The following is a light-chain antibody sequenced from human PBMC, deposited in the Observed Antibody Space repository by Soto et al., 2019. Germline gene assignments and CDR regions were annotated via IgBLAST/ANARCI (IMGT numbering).Light chain of an antibody. CDR2: EVS. CDR1: MSYFGGYNS. V-gene: IGLV2-8*01. CDR3: SSYAGSNNFGV. Sequence: QTALTEAAAVSGSPGQSITVSCSGTMSYFGGYNSFSWYQQDPGKAPKLMIYEVSKRPSGVPDRFSGSKSGNTASLTVSGLQAEDEADYYCSSYAGSNNFGVFGTGTKV. J-gene: IGLJ1*01.